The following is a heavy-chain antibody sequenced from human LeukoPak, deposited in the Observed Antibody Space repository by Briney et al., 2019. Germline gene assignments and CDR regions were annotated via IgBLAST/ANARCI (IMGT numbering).Heavy chain of an antibody. CDR2: VSGAGGST. Sequence: GGSLRLSCAASGFTFSSHAMSWVRQAPGKGLEWVSAVSGAGGSTYYADSVKGRFTISRDNSKNTLYLQMNSLRAEDTAVYYCAKFYYGDYYYYGMDVWGQGTTVTVSS. CDR3: AKFYYGDYYYYGMDV. CDR1: GFTFSSHA. J-gene: IGHJ6*02. V-gene: IGHV3-23*01. D-gene: IGHD4-17*01.